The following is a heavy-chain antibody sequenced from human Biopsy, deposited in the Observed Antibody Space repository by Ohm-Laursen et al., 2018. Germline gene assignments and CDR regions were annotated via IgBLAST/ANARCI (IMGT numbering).Heavy chain of an antibody. CDR1: GDTFTTSA. J-gene: IGHJ6*02. CDR3: ASGDIGGIGLDV. D-gene: IGHD3-10*01. CDR2: IIPILGTV. Sequence: SVKVSCKSSGDTFTTSAISWVRQVPGQGLDWMGRIIPILGTVDYGQNFQGRVTIRADTSTTFLELTSLGYDDTAVYYCASGDIGGIGLDVWGLGTTVTVSS. V-gene: IGHV1-69*04.